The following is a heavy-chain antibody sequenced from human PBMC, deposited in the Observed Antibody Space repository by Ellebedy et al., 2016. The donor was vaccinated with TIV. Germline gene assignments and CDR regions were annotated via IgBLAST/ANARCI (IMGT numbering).Heavy chain of an antibody. CDR1: GYTFTSHY. J-gene: IGHJ5*02. D-gene: IGHD4/OR15-4a*01. CDR2: IHPGGDTT. Sequence: AASVKVSCKASGYTFTSHYIHWVRQPPGQGLEWMGTIHPGGDTTNYAQKFQGRVTLNRDTSTSTVDMDMSGLSSEDTAGYYCARARQSWFDPWGPGTLVTVSS. CDR3: ARARQSWFDP. V-gene: IGHV1-46*01.